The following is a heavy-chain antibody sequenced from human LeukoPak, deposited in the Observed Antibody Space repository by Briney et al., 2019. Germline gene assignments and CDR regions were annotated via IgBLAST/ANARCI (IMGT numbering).Heavy chain of an antibody. CDR3: AGRAPISYYDILTGYREYYYYYMDV. Sequence: SENLSLTCAVYGGSFSGYYWSWIRQPPGKGLEWIGEINHSGSTNYNPSLKSRVTISVGTSKNQFSLKLSSVTAADTAVYYCAGRAPISYYDILTGYREYYYYYMDVWGKGTTVTISS. J-gene: IGHJ6*03. CDR1: GGSFSGYY. V-gene: IGHV4-34*01. D-gene: IGHD3-9*01. CDR2: INHSGST.